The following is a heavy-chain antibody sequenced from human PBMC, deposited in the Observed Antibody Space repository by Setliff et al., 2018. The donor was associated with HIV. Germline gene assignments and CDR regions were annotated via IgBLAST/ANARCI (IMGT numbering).Heavy chain of an antibody. V-gene: IGHV3-23*01. J-gene: IGHJ3*01. CDR2: ISNTCDNT. CDR1: GFIFRTND. CDR3: AKDQWQPGYGFDV. D-gene: IGHD6-19*01. Sequence: PGGSLRLSCVASGFIFRTNDMHWVRQAPGKGLEWVSFISNTCDNTYYTDSVKGRFTISRDNSKETLYLQLNNLRAEDTALYFCAKDQWQPGYGFDVWGQGTVVTVSS.